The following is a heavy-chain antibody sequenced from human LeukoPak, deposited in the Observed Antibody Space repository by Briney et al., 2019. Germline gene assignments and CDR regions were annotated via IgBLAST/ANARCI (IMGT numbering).Heavy chain of an antibody. V-gene: IGHV3-30*04. CDR2: ISYDGSNK. D-gene: IGHD3-10*01. J-gene: IGHJ5*02. CDR1: GFTFSSYA. Sequence: GGSLRLSCAASGFTFSSYAMHWVRQAPGKGLEWVAVISYDGSNKYYADSVKGRFTISRDNSKNALYLQMNSLRAEDTAVYYCARAGSYGLHNWFDPWGQGTLVTVSS. CDR3: ARAGSYGLHNWFDP.